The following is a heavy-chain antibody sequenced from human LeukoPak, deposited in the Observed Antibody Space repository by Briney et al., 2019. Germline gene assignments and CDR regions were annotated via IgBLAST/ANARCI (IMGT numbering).Heavy chain of an antibody. CDR2: ISSNGGST. J-gene: IGHJ4*02. D-gene: IGHD3-10*01. Sequence: GGSLRLSCSASGFTFSSYAMHWVRQAPGKGLEYVSAISSNGGSTYYADSVKGRFTISRDNSKNTLYLQMSSLRAEDTAVYYCVEDPTYYYGSGSSYFDYWGQGTLVTVSS. CDR1: GFTFSSYA. V-gene: IGHV3-64D*06. CDR3: VEDPTYYYGSGSSYFDY.